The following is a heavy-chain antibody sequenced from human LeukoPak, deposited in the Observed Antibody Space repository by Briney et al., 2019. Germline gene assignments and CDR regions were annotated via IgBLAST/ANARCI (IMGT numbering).Heavy chain of an antibody. J-gene: IGHJ4*02. CDR2: TIGSSGTT. CDR3: TKDPTYYYESSGYGY. Sequence: LRFPSAASGFASGSYGISWVGQAPGKGLEWCSATIGSSGTTYYADSLKGRFTISRDNSKNTLYLKMNSLRAEDTAVYYCTKDPTYYYESSGYGYWGQGTLVTVSS. D-gene: IGHD3-22*01. CDR1: GFASGSYG. V-gene: IGHV3-23*01.